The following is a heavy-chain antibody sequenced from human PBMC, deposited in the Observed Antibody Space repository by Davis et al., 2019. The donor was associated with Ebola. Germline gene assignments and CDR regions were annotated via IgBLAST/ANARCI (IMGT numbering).Heavy chain of an antibody. CDR1: GFTFSSYS. V-gene: IGHV3-21*01. CDR3: ARSTV. CDR2: ISSSSYYK. D-gene: IGHD5/OR15-5a*01. J-gene: IGHJ4*03. Sequence: PGGSLRLSCAASGFTFSSYSMNWVRQAPGKGLEWVSSISSSSYYKYYADSVKGRFTISRDNTKNSLYLQMNSLRPEDTAVYYCARSTVWGQGTLVAVSS.